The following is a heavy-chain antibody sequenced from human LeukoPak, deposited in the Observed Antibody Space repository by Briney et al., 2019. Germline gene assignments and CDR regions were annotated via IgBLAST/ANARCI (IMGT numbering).Heavy chain of an antibody. V-gene: IGHV1-8*03. D-gene: IGHD6-13*01. J-gene: IGHJ4*02. Sequence: ASVKVSCKASGYTFTSNDINWVRQATGPGHEWMGWMNPNSGNTGYAQKFQGRVTITRNTSISTAYMELSSLRSEDTAVYYCARSGAAAGFGFDYWGQGTLVTVSS. CDR2: MNPNSGNT. CDR1: GYTFTSND. CDR3: ARSGAAAGFGFDY.